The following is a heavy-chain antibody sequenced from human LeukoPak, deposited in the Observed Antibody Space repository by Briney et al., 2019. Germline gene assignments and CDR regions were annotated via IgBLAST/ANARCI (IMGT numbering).Heavy chain of an antibody. CDR3: ARGYSSGWYSGFYYYYMDV. Sequence: NPSETLSLTCAVSGGSISSSNWWSWVRQPPGKGLEWIGEIYHSGSTNYNPSLKSRVTISVDKSKNQFSLKLSSVTAADTAVYYCARGYSSGWYSGFYYYYMDVWGKGTTVTVSS. CDR1: GGSISSSNW. CDR2: IYHSGST. J-gene: IGHJ6*03. D-gene: IGHD6-19*01. V-gene: IGHV4-4*02.